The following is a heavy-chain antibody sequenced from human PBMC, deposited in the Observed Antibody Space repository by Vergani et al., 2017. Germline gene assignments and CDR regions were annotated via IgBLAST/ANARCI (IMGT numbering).Heavy chain of an antibody. CDR3: VRHVASLEMPTSPAGY. V-gene: IGHV4-34*01. J-gene: IGHJ4*02. CDR1: GGSFSGYY. Sequence: QVQLQQWGAGLLKPSETLSLTCAVYGGSFSGYYWSWIRQPPGKGLEWIGEINHSGSTNYNPSLKSRVTISVDTSKNQFSLRLSSVTAADTAVYYCVRHVASLEMPTSPAGYWGQGTLVTVSS. CDR2: INHSGST. D-gene: IGHD5-24*01.